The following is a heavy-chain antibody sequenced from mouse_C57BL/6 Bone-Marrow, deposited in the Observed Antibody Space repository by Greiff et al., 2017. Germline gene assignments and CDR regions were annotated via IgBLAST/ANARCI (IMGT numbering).Heavy chain of an antibody. V-gene: IGHV5-2*01. Sequence: EVKLVESGGGLVKPGESPKLSCESTEYAFPSHDMSWVRKTPGQRLELVAAINRDGGGTYYPDTMERRFIISSDNTKKTLYLRMSSLRSEDTSWYYCARHYSIYWYFEVWGTGTTVTVSS. CDR2: INRDGGGT. J-gene: IGHJ1*03. CDR3: ARHYSIYWYFEV. CDR1: EYAFPSHD. D-gene: IGHD2-5*01.